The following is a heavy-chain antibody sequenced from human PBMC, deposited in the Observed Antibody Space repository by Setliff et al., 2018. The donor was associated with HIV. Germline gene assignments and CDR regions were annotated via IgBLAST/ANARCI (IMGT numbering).Heavy chain of an antibody. J-gene: IGHJ4*02. CDR1: SDFVSGDDFY. CDR3: AKMVRGPLSARRMYYFDS. D-gene: IGHD3-10*01. CDR2: VYYNGIT. Sequence: PSETLSLTCTVSSDFVSGDDFYWSWIRQAPGRGLEWIGYVYYNGITHYNPSLKSRLTISIDTSGRRFSLNLTSVTALDTAVYFCAKMVRGPLSARRMYYFDSWGQGTMVTVSS. V-gene: IGHV4-30-4*01.